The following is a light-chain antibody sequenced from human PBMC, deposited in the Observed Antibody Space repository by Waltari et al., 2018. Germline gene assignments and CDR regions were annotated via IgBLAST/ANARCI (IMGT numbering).Light chain of an antibody. CDR1: QSVSSSY. Sequence: DIVLTQSPGTLSLSPGERATLSCRASQSVSSSYLAWYQQKPGQAPRLLIYGASSRATGIPDRFSGSGSGTDFSLTISRLEPEDFAVYYCQRYGSSPLTFGGGTKVGSN. V-gene: IGKV3-20*01. J-gene: IGKJ4*01. CDR3: QRYGSSPLT. CDR2: GAS.